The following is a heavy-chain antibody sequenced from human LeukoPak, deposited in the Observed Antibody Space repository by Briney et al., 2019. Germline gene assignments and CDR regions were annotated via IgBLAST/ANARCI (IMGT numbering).Heavy chain of an antibody. CDR1: GFTFSSYS. Sequence: GGSLRLSCAASGFTFSSYSMNWVRQAPGKGLEWVSSISSSSSYIYYADSVKGRFTISRDNAKNSLYLQMNSLRAEDTAVYYCARSTCGGDCYSRNWFEPWGQGTLVTVSS. V-gene: IGHV3-21*01. CDR2: ISSSSSYI. J-gene: IGHJ5*02. CDR3: ARSTCGGDCYSRNWFEP. D-gene: IGHD2-21*02.